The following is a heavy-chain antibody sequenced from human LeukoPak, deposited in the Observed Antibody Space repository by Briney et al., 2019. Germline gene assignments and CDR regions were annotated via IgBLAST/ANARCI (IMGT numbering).Heavy chain of an antibody. Sequence: PSETLSLTCTVSGYYISSGYYWGWIRQPPGKGLEWIGSIYHSGSTYYNPSLKSRVTISVDTSKNQFSLKLSSVTAADTAVYYCARDRGQTAFDIWGQGTMVTVSS. CDR2: IYHSGST. CDR1: GYYISSGYY. J-gene: IGHJ3*02. CDR3: ARDRGQTAFDI. V-gene: IGHV4-38-2*02.